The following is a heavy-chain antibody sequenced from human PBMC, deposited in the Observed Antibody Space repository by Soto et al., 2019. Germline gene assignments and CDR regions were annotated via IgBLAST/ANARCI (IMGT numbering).Heavy chain of an antibody. Sequence: SETLSLTCTVSGGSISSGGYYWSWIRQHPGKGLEWIGYIYYSGSTYYNPSLKSRVTISVDTSKNQFSLKLSSVTAADTAVYYCARDAYSGYDSTSWGQGTLVTVSS. CDR1: GGSISSGGYY. J-gene: IGHJ5*02. CDR3: ARDAYSGYDSTS. D-gene: IGHD5-12*01. V-gene: IGHV4-31*03. CDR2: IYYSGST.